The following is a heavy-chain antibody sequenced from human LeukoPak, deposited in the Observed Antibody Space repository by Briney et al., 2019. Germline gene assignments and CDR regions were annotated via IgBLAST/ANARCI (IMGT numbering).Heavy chain of an antibody. D-gene: IGHD2-15*01. J-gene: IGHJ5*02. CDR3: ARIGYCSGGSCYERGDWFDP. CDR1: GGSISSSSYY. CDR2: IYYSGST. V-gene: IGHV4-39*07. Sequence: SETLSLTCTVSGGSISSSSYYWGWIRQPPGKGLEWIGSIYYSGSTYYNPSLKSRVTISVDTSKNQFSLKLSSVTAADTAVYYCARIGYCSGGSCYERGDWFDPWGQGTLVTVSS.